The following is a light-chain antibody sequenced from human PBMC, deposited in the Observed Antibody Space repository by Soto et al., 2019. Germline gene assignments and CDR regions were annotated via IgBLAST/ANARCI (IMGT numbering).Light chain of an antibody. CDR2: AAS. V-gene: IGKV1-39*01. CDR3: QQSYSTPLT. Sequence: DIQITQSPRSLSPCLLGIVTITCRASQGIRNDLGWYQQKPGKAPKRLIYAASSLQSGVPSRFSGSGSGTDFTLTISSLQPEDFATYYCQQSYSTPLTFGGGTKVDIK. CDR1: QGIRND. J-gene: IGKJ4*01.